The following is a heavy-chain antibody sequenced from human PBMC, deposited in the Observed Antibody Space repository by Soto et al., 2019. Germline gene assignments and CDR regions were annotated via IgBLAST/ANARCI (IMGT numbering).Heavy chain of an antibody. CDR1: GFTFSSYA. CDR2: ISGSGGST. D-gene: IGHD3-3*01. CDR3: AKGFTIFGVDDACDI. V-gene: IGHV3-23*01. Sequence: EVQLLESGGGLVQPGGSLRLSCAASGFTFSSYAMSWVRQAPGKGLEWVSGISGSGGSTYYADYVKGRFTISRDNSKNTLYQQINSLKAAETTVYYCAKGFTIFGVDDACDIWGQGTMVTVSS. J-gene: IGHJ3*02.